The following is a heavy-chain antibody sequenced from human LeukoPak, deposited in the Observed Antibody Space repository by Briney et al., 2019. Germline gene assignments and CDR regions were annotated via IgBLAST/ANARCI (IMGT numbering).Heavy chain of an antibody. Sequence: SETLSLTCAVYGGSFSGYYWSWIRQPPGKGLEWIGEINHSGSTNYNPSLKSRVTISVDTSKNQFSLKLSSVTAADTAVYYCARGHGRATVVRKYFDYWGQGTLVTVSS. CDR2: INHSGST. CDR1: GGSFSGYY. J-gene: IGHJ4*02. D-gene: IGHD4-23*01. V-gene: IGHV4-34*01. CDR3: ARGHGRATVVRKYFDY.